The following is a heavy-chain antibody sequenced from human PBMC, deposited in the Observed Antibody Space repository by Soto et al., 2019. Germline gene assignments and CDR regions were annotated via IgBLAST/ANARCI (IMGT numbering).Heavy chain of an antibody. V-gene: IGHV4-31*03. CDR1: GGSISSGGYY. D-gene: IGHD3-22*01. J-gene: IGHJ4*02. CDR2: IYYSGST. Sequence: PSETLSLTCTVSGGSISSGGYYWSWIRQHPGKGLEWIGYIYYSGSTYYNPSLKSRVTISVDTSKNQFSLKLSSVTAADTAVYYCAREIRNYYDSSGYLDYWGQGTLVTVSS. CDR3: AREIRNYYDSSGYLDY.